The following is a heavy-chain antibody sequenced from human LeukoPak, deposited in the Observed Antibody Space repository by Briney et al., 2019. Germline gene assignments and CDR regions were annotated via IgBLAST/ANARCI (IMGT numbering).Heavy chain of an antibody. CDR1: GFTFSSYS. J-gene: IGHJ4*02. D-gene: IGHD1-26*01. CDR2: ISSSSSHI. Sequence: PGGSLRLSCAASGFTFSSYSMNWVRQAPGKGLEWVSSISSSSSHIYYADSVKGRFTISRDNAKNSLYLQMNSLRAEDTAVYYCARVGDVGAEQTGGDFDYWGQGTLVTVSS. V-gene: IGHV3-21*01. CDR3: ARVGDVGAEQTGGDFDY.